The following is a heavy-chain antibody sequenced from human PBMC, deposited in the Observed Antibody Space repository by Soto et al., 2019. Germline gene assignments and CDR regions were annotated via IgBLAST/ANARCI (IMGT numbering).Heavy chain of an antibody. D-gene: IGHD2-8*01. J-gene: IGHJ4*02. CDR3: AADATAWQQMVPSDY. CDR1: GFTFTSSA. V-gene: IGHV1-58*01. Sequence: SVKVSCKASGFTFTSSAFQWVRQARGQRLEWIGWIAVGSGYTNYAQRFQDRVTLTRDMSTATTYMELSRLTSEDTAIYYCAADATAWQQMVPSDYWGQGTLVTAPQ. CDR2: IAVGSGYT.